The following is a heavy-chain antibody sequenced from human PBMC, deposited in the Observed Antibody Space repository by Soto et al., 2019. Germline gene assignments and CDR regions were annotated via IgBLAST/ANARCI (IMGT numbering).Heavy chain of an antibody. D-gene: IGHD6-19*01. CDR3: ARDPYSSGWYPFDY. J-gene: IGHJ4*02. V-gene: IGHV1-3*01. Sequence: QVQLVQSGAEVKKPGASVKVSCKASGYTFTSYAMHWVRQAPGQRLEWMGWINAGNGNTKYSQKFQGRVTITRDTSASTAYMELSSLRYEDTAVYYCARDPYSSGWYPFDYWGQGTLVTVSS. CDR1: GYTFTSYA. CDR2: INAGNGNT.